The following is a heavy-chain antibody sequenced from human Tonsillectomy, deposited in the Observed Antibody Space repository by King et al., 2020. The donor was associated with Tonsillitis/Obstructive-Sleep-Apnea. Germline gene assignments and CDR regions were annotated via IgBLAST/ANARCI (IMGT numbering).Heavy chain of an antibody. CDR3: TTGYCTNGVCYSPDY. CDR2: IKSKTDGGTT. V-gene: IGHV3-15*01. D-gene: IGHD2-8*01. Sequence: VQLVESGGGLVKPGGSLRLSCAASGFTFSNPWMSWVRQAPGKGLEWVGRIKSKTDGGTTDYAAPVKGRFTISRDDSKNTLYLQMNSLKTEDTAVYYCTTGYCTNGVCYSPDYWGQGTLVTVSS. J-gene: IGHJ4*02. CDR1: GFTFSNPW.